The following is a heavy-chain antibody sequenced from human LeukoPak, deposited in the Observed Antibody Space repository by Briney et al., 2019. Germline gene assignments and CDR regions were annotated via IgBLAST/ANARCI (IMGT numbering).Heavy chain of an antibody. V-gene: IGHV4-4*07. J-gene: IGHJ4*02. Sequence: SETLSLTCSVSSGSLSSYYWSWIRQSAGKGLEWIGRIYPSGTTNYNPSLKSRVTVSLDTSKNHFSLNLSSVTAADTAMYYCAREEFCNGGGCSFDSWGQGALVTVSS. CDR3: AREEFCNGGGCSFDS. D-gene: IGHD2-15*01. CDR1: SGSLSSYY. CDR2: IYPSGTT.